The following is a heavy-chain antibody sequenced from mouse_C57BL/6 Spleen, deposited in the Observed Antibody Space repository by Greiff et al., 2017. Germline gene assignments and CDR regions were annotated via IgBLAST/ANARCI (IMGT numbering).Heavy chain of an antibody. V-gene: IGHV1-39*01. D-gene: IGHD1-1*01. CDR1: GYSFTDYN. Sequence: LVEPGASVKISCKASGYSFTDYNMNWVKQSNGKSLEWIGVINPNYGTTSYNQKFKGKATLTVDQSSSTAYMQLNSLTSEDSAVYYCARCDGSSWYFDVWGTGTTVTVSS. CDR3: ARCDGSSWYFDV. J-gene: IGHJ1*03. CDR2: INPNYGTT.